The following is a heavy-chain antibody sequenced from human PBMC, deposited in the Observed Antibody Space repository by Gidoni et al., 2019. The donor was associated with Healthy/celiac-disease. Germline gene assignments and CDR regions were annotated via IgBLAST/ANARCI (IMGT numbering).Heavy chain of an antibody. CDR2: INPSGGST. J-gene: IGHJ6*02. CDR1: GYTFTSYY. D-gene: IGHD3-3*01. Sequence: QVQLVQSGAEVKKPGASVKVSCKASGYTFTSYYMHWVRQAPGQGLEWMGIINPSGGSTSYAQKFQGRVTMTRDTSTSTVYMELSSLRSEDTAVYYCARHRLNDFWSGYYSDYYSYGMDVWGQGTTVTVSS. V-gene: IGHV1-46*01. CDR3: ARHRLNDFWSGYYSDYYSYGMDV.